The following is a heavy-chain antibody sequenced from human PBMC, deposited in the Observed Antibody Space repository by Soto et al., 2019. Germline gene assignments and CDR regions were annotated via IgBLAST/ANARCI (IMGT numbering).Heavy chain of an antibody. D-gene: IGHD3-22*01. CDR1: GYTFTSYY. CDR3: ARSLFGNGRRSRGYSFVAFDY. CDR2: INPSGGST. V-gene: IGHV1-46*01. Sequence: ASVKVSGKASGYTFTSYYMHWVRQAPGQGLGWMGIINPSGGSTSYAQKFQGRVTMTRDTSTSTVYMELSSLRSADKAVYYCARSLFGNGRRSRGYSFVAFDYWGPWTLVTV. J-gene: IGHJ3*01.